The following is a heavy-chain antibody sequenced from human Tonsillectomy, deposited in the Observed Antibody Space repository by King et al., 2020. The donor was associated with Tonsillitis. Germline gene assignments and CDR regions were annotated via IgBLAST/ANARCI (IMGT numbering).Heavy chain of an antibody. CDR1: GFPFSDYA. V-gene: IGHV3-23*04. CDR2: LYGGGVGT. CDR3: AKFRGGEVETYHFDY. J-gene: IGHJ4*02. D-gene: IGHD3-10*01. Sequence: VQLVESGGGLVQPGGSLRLSCAASGFPFSDYAMGWVRQAPGKGLEWVSSLYGGGVGTLYADSVKGRFTISRDNSKNTLYLQMNSLRAEDTAVYYCAKFRGGEVETYHFDYWGQGTLVTVSS.